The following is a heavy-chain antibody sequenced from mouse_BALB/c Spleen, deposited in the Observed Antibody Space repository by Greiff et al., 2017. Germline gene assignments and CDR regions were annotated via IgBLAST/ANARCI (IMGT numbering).Heavy chain of an antibody. J-gene: IGHJ4*01. V-gene: IGHV7-3*02. CDR1: GFTFTDYY. Sequence: EVQVVESGGGLVQPGGSLRLSCAPSGFTFTDYYMSWVRQPPGKALEWLGFIRNKANGYTTEYSASVKGRFTISRDNSQSILYLQMNTLRAEDSATYYCARGNSYAMDYWGQGTSVTVSS. CDR2: IRNKANGYTT. CDR3: ARGNSYAMDY.